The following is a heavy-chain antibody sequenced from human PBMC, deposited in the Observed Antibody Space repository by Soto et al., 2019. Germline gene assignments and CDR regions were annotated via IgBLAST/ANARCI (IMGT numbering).Heavy chain of an antibody. D-gene: IGHD1-26*01. V-gene: IGHV3-73*01. CDR1: GFTFSGSA. J-gene: IGHJ6*02. CDR3: TRLIVGATYYYYGMDV. Sequence: PGGSLRLSCAASGFTFSGSAMHWVRQASGKGLEWVGRIRSKANSYATAYAASVKGRFTISRDDSKNTAYLQMNSLKTEDTAVYYCTRLIVGATYYYYGMDVWGQGTTVTVSS. CDR2: IRSKANSYAT.